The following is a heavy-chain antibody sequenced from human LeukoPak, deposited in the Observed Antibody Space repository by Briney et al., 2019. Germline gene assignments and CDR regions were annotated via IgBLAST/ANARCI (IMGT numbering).Heavy chain of an antibody. D-gene: IGHD3-22*01. CDR2: IHYSGST. V-gene: IGHV4-59*01. Sequence: SETLSLTCSVSGGSISSYYWSWIRQPPGKGLEWIGYIHYSGSTNYNPSLKSRVTISVDTSKNQFSLKLSSETAADTAVYYCARDDSTGLEGVWGQGTLVTVSS. J-gene: IGHJ4*02. CDR1: GGSISSYY. CDR3: ARDDSTGLEGV.